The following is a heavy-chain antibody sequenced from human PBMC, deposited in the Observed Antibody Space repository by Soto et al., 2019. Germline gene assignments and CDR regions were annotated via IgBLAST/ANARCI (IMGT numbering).Heavy chain of an antibody. J-gene: IGHJ6*02. CDR2: IYYSGST. V-gene: IGHV4-30-4*01. CDR3: ARAMSRSWSYYMGSNYYYYYYGMDV. CDR1: GGSISSGDHY. D-gene: IGHD3-10*01. Sequence: PSETLSLTCTVSGGSISSGDHYWSWIRQPPGKGLEWIGYIYYSGSTYYNPSLKSRVTISVDTSNNQFSLKLSSVTAADTVVYYCARAMSRSWSYYMGSNYYYYYYGMDVWGQGTTVTVSS.